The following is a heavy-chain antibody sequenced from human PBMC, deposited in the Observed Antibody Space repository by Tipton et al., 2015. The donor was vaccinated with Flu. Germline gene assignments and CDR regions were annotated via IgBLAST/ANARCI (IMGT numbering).Heavy chain of an antibody. Sequence: QSGAEVKKPGASVKVSCKASGYTFTSYYMHWVRQAPGQGLEWMGIINPSGGSTSYAQKFQGRVSMTRDTSTSTVYMELSSLRSEDTAVYYCARDPRGGYFDLWGRGTLVTVSS. V-gene: IGHV1-46*01. CDR3: ARDPRGGYFDL. J-gene: IGHJ2*01. CDR1: GYTFTSYY. CDR2: INPSGGST.